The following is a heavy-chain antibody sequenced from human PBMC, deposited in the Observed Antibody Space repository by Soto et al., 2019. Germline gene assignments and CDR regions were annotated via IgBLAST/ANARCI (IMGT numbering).Heavy chain of an antibody. CDR2: ISAYNGNT. Sequence: ASVKVACKASGYTLTSYGISWVRQAPGQRLEWMGWISAYNGNTNYAQKLQGRVTMTTDTSTSTAYMELRSLRSDDTAVYYCARKRGYCSGGSLKPHYHYCMDVWGPGTTVTVS. CDR1: GYTLTSYG. D-gene: IGHD2-15*01. J-gene: IGHJ6*02. V-gene: IGHV1-18*01. CDR3: ARKRGYCSGGSLKPHYHYCMDV.